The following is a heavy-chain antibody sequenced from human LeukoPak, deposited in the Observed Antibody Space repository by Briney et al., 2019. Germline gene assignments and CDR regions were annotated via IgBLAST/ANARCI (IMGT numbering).Heavy chain of an antibody. CDR3: ARLVGATTYYFDY. CDR1: GGTFSSYA. CDR2: IIPIFGTA. D-gene: IGHD1-26*01. V-gene: IGHV1-69*01. J-gene: IGHJ4*02. Sequence: SVKVSCKASGGTFSSYAISWVRQAPGQGLEWMGGIIPIFGTANYAQKFQGRVTITADESTSTAYMELSSLRSEDTAVYFCARLVGATTYYFDYWGQGTLVTVSS.